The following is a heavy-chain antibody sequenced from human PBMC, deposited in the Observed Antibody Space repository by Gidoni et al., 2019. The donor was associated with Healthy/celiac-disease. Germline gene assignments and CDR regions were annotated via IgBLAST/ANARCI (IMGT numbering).Heavy chain of an antibody. CDR3: AKDSDDSSGYYYNYFDY. D-gene: IGHD3-22*01. V-gene: IGHV3-23*04. CDR1: GVTFSSYA. Sequence: EVQLVESGGGLVQPGGSLRLSCAASGVTFSSYAMSWVRQAPGKGLECVAAISGSGGSTYYADSVKGRFTISRDNSKNTLYLQMNSLRAEDTAVYYCAKDSDDSSGYYYNYFDYWGQGTLVTVSS. J-gene: IGHJ4*02. CDR2: ISGSGGST.